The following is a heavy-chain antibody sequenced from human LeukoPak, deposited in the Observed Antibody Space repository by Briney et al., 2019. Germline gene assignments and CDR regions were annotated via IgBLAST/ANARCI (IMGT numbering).Heavy chain of an antibody. CDR2: YHSGST. D-gene: IGHD3-10*01. CDR3: ARGGYYGSGNDFRFDP. J-gene: IGHJ5*02. Sequence: SETLSLTCNVSGYSISIGHYWGWIRQPPGKGLDWIGSYHSGSTYYNPSLKSRVTISVDTSKNQFSLKLSSVTAADTAIYYCARGGYYGSGNDFRFDPWGQGTLVTVSS. V-gene: IGHV4-38-2*02. CDR1: GYSISIGHY.